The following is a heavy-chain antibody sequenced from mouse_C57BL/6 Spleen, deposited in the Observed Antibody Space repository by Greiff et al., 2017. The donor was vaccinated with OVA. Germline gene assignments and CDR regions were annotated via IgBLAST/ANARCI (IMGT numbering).Heavy chain of an antibody. V-gene: IGHV1-64*01. CDR2: IHPNSGST. D-gene: IGHD6-2*01. J-gene: IGHJ2*01. CDR1: GYTFTSYW. Sequence: VQLHQPGAELVKPGASVKLSCKASGYTFTSYWMHWVKQRPGQGLEWIGMIHPNSGSTNYNEKFKSKATLTVDKSSSTAYMQLSSLSSEDSAVYYCALALSAVGYFDYWGQGTTLTVSS. CDR3: ALALSAVGYFDY.